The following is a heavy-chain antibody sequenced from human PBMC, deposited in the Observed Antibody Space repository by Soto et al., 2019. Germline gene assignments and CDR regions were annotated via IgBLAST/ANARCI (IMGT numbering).Heavy chain of an antibody. CDR3: ARVRSYDFSWFDP. J-gene: IGHJ5*02. CDR1: GYTFTGYY. V-gene: IGHV1-2*02. D-gene: IGHD3-3*01. CDR2: INPNSGGT. Sequence: GASVKVSCKASGYTFTGYYMHWVRQAPGQGLEWMGWINPNSGGTNYAQKFQGRVTMTRDTSISTAYMELSRLRSDDTAVYYCARVRSYDFSWFDPWGQGTLVTVYS.